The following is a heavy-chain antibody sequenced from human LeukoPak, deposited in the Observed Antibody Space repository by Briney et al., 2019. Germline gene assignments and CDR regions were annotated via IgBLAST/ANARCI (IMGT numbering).Heavy chain of an antibody. CDR3: ARAGSKQLRNFDY. J-gene: IGHJ4*02. Sequence: PSETLSLTCTVSGGSISSGGYYWSWIRQPPGKGLEWIGYIYHSGSTYYNPSLKSRVTISVDRSKNQFSLKLSSVTAADTAVYYCARAGSKQLRNFDYWGQGTLVTVSS. CDR1: GGSISSGGYY. CDR2: IYHSGST. D-gene: IGHD6-6*01. V-gene: IGHV4-30-2*01.